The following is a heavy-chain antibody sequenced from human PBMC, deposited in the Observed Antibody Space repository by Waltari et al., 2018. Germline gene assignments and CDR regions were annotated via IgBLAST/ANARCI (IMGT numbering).Heavy chain of an antibody. D-gene: IGHD2-15*01. V-gene: IGHV1-3*01. CDR3: ARDGGYYYMDV. Sequence: QVQLVQSGAEVQKPGASVKVSCKASGYTFSNYPIHWARQAPGQTLEWMGWINGGTGITQYSQKFHARVTFTRDTSANTAYMELNSLISADTAVYYCARDGGYYYMDVWGKGTTVIVSS. CDR1: GYTFSNYP. CDR2: INGGTGIT. J-gene: IGHJ6*03.